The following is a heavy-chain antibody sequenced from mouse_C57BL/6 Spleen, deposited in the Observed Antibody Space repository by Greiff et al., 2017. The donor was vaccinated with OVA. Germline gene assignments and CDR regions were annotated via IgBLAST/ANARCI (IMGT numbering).Heavy chain of an antibody. Sequence: EVKLMESGGGLVKPGGSLKLSCAASGFTFSSYTMSWVRQTPEKRLEWVATISGGGGNTYYPDSVKGRFTISRDNAKNTLYLQMSSLRSEDTALYYCARLDGSSFYAMDYWGQRTSVTVSS. J-gene: IGHJ4*01. V-gene: IGHV5-9*01. CDR3: ARLDGSSFYAMDY. D-gene: IGHD1-1*01. CDR1: GFTFSSYT. CDR2: ISGGGGNT.